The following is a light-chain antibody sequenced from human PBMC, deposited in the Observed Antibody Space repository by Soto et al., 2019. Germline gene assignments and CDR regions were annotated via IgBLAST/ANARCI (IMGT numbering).Light chain of an antibody. CDR2: AAS. CDR1: QGISSY. V-gene: IGKV1-27*01. Sequence: DIQMTQSPSSLSASVGDRVTITCRASQGISSYLAWYQQKPGKDTKLLIYAASTLQSGVPSRFSGSGSGTDFTLTISSLQPEDVATYYCQKYNSAPRTFGQGTKVEIK. J-gene: IGKJ1*01. CDR3: QKYNSAPRT.